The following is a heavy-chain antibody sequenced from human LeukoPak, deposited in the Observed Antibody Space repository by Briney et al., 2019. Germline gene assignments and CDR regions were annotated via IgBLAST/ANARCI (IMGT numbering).Heavy chain of an antibody. D-gene: IGHD2-2*01. J-gene: IGHJ5*02. Sequence: GESLKISCKGSGYSFTSYWIGWVRHMPGKGLEWMGIIYPGDSDTRYSPSFQGQVTISADKSISTAYLQWSSLKASDTAMYYCARIGYCSSTSCSNWFDPWGQGTLVTVSS. CDR3: ARIGYCSSTSCSNWFDP. CDR2: IYPGDSDT. CDR1: GYSFTSYW. V-gene: IGHV5-51*01.